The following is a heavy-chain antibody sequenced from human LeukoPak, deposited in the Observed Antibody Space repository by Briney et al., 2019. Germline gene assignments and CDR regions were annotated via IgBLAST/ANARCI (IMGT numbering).Heavy chain of an antibody. CDR2: IYHSGST. CDR3: ARGAYCTSINCYGFDY. CDR1: GYSISSGYY. V-gene: IGHV4-38-2*02. Sequence: SETLSLTCTVSGYSISSGYYWGWIRQPPGKGLEWIGSIYHSGSTYYNPSLKSRVTLSVDTSKNQFSLKLASVTAADTAVYYCARGAYCTSINCYGFDYWGQGTQVTAS. J-gene: IGHJ4*02. D-gene: IGHD2-2*01.